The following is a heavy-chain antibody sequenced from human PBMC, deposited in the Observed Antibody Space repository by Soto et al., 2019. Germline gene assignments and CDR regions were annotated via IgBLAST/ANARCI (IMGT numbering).Heavy chain of an antibody. CDR1: GFTFNTFA. V-gene: IGHV3-33*01. CDR2: IWSDGSDR. D-gene: IGHD2-8*02. Sequence: QPGGSLRLSCATSGFTFNTFALHWVRQAPGKGLEWVAIIWSDGSDRQHADSVKGRFTISRDNSKNMLSLQMNGLRAEDTAIYYCVRGSYDSDGVRHNSGFSGPWGPGTLVTVS. J-gene: IGHJ5*02. CDR3: VRGSYDSDGVRHNSGFSGP.